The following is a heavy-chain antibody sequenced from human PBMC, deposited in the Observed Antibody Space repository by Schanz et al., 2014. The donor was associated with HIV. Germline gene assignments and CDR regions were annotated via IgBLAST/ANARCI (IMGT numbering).Heavy chain of an antibody. V-gene: IGHV1-69*06. CDR3: ARGIGSPDGSGWYWGDP. CDR1: EGTLSSNA. J-gene: IGHJ5*02. CDR2: ITPIFGTA. Sequence: QIQLVQSGAEMRKPGASVTVSCKASEGTLSSNAISWVRQAPGQGLEWMGGITPIFGTATYAQKFQGRVTVTADKSTSTAYMELSSLRSEDTAVYYCARGIGSPDGSGWYWGDPWGQGTLVTVSS. D-gene: IGHD6-19*01.